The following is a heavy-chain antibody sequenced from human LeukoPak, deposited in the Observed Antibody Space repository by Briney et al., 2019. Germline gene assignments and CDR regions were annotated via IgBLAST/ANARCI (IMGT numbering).Heavy chain of an antibody. J-gene: IGHJ6*03. D-gene: IGHD3-3*01. CDR1: GGSFSGYY. V-gene: IGHV4-34*01. CDR2: INHSGST. CDR3: ARHSPWSGGYYSTGYYYYMDV. Sequence: PSETLSLTCAVYGGSFSGYYWSWIRQPPGKGLEWIGEINHSGSTNYNPSLKSRVTISVDTSKNQFSLKLSSVTAADTAVYYCARHSPWSGGYYSTGYYYYMDVWGKGTTVTVSS.